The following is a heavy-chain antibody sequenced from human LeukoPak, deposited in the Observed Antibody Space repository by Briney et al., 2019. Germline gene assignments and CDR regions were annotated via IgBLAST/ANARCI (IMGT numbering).Heavy chain of an antibody. D-gene: IGHD6-19*01. CDR3: ASGRSGWYYFDY. V-gene: IGHV1-69*13. Sequence: SVKVSCTASGGTFSSYAISWVRQAPGQGLEWVGGIIPIFGTANYAQKFQGRVTITADESTSTAYMELSSLRSEDTAVYYCASGRSGWYYFDYWGQGTLVTVSS. CDR2: IIPIFGTA. J-gene: IGHJ4*02. CDR1: GGTFSSYA.